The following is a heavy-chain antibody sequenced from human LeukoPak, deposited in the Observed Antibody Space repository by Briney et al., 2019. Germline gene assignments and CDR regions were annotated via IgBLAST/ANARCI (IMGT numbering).Heavy chain of an antibody. J-gene: IGHJ4*02. CDR1: GFTFSSYS. CDR2: ISSSSSYI. Sequence: GGSLRLSCAASGFTFSSYSMNWVRQAPGKGLEWVSSISSSSSYIYYADSVKGRFTISRDNAKNSLYLQMNSLRAEDTAVYYCARYNIAVASSPLHYWGQGTLVTVSS. V-gene: IGHV3-21*01. D-gene: IGHD6-19*01. CDR3: ARYNIAVASSPLHY.